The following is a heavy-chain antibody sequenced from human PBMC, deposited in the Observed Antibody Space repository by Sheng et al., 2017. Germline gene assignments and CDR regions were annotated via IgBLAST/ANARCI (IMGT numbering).Heavy chain of an antibody. D-gene: IGHD3-3*01. CDR3: ARDFWSNSNPHDAFDI. CDR1: GYIFTNYG. J-gene: IGHJ3*02. V-gene: IGHV1-18*01. Sequence: QVQLVQSGAEVKTPGASVKVSCKASGYIFTNYGYSWVRQAPGQGLQWVGWISAYSGNTNYAQKFQGRVTMTTDTSTTTAYMELRSLRSDDTALYYCARDFWSNSNPHDAFDIWGQGTLVTVSS. CDR2: ISAYSGNT.